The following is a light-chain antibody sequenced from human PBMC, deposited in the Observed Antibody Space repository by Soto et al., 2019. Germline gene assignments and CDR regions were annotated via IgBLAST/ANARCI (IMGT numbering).Light chain of an antibody. J-gene: IGKJ3*01. CDR1: QSVSSNY. Sequence: VLTQSPGTLSLSPGERATLSCRASQSVSSNYLAWYQQKPGQTPRLLIYGASSRATGIPDRFSGSGSGTDFTLTINRLEPEDFAVYYCQLYGSSPVFTFGPGTKVDIK. CDR3: QLYGSSPVFT. CDR2: GAS. V-gene: IGKV3-20*01.